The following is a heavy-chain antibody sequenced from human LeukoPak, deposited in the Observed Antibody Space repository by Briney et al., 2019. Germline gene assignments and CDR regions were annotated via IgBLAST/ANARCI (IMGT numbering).Heavy chain of an antibody. Sequence: PSETLSLTCAVYGGSFSGYYWSWIRQPPGKGLEWIGEINHSGSTNYNPSLKSRVTISVDTSKNQFSLKLSSVTAADTAVYYCARDSFIAARPRRGYYFDYWGQGTLVTVSS. V-gene: IGHV4-34*01. J-gene: IGHJ4*02. CDR3: ARDSFIAARPRRGYYFDY. CDR1: GGSFSGYY. CDR2: INHSGST. D-gene: IGHD6-6*01.